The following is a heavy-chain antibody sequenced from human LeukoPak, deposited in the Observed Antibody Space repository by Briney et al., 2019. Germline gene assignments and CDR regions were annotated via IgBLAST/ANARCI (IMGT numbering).Heavy chain of an antibody. CDR3: AHSLEVRGVIPFDY. CDR2: IYWDDDK. D-gene: IGHD3-10*01. J-gene: IGHJ4*02. CDR1: VFSPSTSGVG. V-gene: IGHV2-5*02. Sequence: SGPTLVNPTQTLTLTCTFSVFSPSTSGVGVGWIRQAPGKALEWLAFIYWDDDKRYSPSLKSRLPITKDTSKNQLVLTMTNMDPVDTATYYCAHSLEVRGVIPFDYWGQGTLVTVSS.